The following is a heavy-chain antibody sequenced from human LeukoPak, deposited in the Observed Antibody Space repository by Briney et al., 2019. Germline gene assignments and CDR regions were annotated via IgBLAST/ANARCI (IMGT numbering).Heavy chain of an antibody. J-gene: IGHJ4*02. CDR3: AKERSARNQFDY. V-gene: IGHV3-23*01. CDR1: GVTLSSYA. D-gene: IGHD1-14*01. CDR2: ISSSGSGGNT. Sequence: GGSLRLSCAASGVTLSSYAMSWARQAPGKGLEWVSGISSSGSGGNTYYADSVKGRFTISRDNSKNTLFLQMNSLRAEDTAVYYCAKERSARNQFDYWGQGTLVTVSS.